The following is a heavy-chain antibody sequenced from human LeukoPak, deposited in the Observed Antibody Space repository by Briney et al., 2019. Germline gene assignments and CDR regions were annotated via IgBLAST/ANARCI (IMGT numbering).Heavy chain of an antibody. J-gene: IGHJ5*02. CDR1: GFTFSSYA. V-gene: IGHV3-48*03. D-gene: IGHD2-15*01. CDR2: ISSSGSTI. CDR3: ARVSCSGGSCYSGWFDP. Sequence: PGGSLRLSCAASGFTFSSYAMSWVRQAPGKGLEWVSYISSSGSTIYYADSVKGRFTISRDNAKNSLYLQMNSLRPEDTAVYYCARVSCSGGSCYSGWFDPWGQGTLVTVSS.